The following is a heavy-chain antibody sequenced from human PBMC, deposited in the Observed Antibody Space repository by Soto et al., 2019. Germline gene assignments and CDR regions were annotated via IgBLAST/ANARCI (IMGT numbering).Heavy chain of an antibody. J-gene: IGHJ4*02. CDR2: IYWRDNK. Sequence: SGPTLVNPTQTLTLTCTFSGFSLSSSGMCITWIRQPPGEALEWLARIYWRDNKYYSTSLKTRLTITKDTSKNRVVLTMANLDPADTATYYCAHRVLRTVFGLVKTTAIYFDFWGQGTPVTVSS. CDR3: AHRVLRTVFGLVKTTAIYFDF. CDR1: GFSLSSSGMC. D-gene: IGHD3-3*01. V-gene: IGHV2-70*12.